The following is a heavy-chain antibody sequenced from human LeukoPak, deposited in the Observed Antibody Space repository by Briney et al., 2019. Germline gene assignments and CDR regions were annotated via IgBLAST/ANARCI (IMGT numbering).Heavy chain of an antibody. D-gene: IGHD6-6*01. CDR2: INHSGST. CDR1: GGSFSGYY. V-gene: IGHV4-34*01. Sequence: SETLSLTCAVYGGSFSGYYWSWIRQPPGKGLEWIGEINHSGSTNYNPSLKSRVTISVDTSKNQFSLKLSSVTAADTAVYYCARSRIAARPFDYWGQGTLVTVSS. J-gene: IGHJ4*02. CDR3: ARSRIAARPFDY.